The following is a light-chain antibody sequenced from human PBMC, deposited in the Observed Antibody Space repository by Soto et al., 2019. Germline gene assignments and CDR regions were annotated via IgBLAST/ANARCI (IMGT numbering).Light chain of an antibody. J-gene: IGLJ3*02. CDR3: QSYDSSLSGSV. CDR1: SSNIGAGYD. V-gene: IGLV1-40*01. CDR2: GNN. Sequence: QSVLTQPPSVSGAPGQRVTISCTGSSSNIGAGYDVHWYQQLPGTAPKLLIYGNNNRPSGVPDRFSGSKSGTSASLVITGLQAEDEADYYCQSYDSSLSGSVFGGGTKLTVL.